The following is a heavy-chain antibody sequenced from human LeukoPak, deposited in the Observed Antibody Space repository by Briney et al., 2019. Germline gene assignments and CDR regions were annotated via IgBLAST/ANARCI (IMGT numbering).Heavy chain of an antibody. CDR2: ISSSGSTI. D-gene: IGHD3-9*01. V-gene: IGHV3-48*03. Sequence: PGGSLRLSCAASGFTFSSYEMNWVRQAPGKGLEWVSYISSSGSTIYYADSVKGRFTISRDNAKNSLYLQMNSLRAEDTAVYYCARGVIRVRSLTELDYWGQGTLVTVSS. CDR3: ARGVIRVRSLTELDY. J-gene: IGHJ4*02. CDR1: GFTFSSYE.